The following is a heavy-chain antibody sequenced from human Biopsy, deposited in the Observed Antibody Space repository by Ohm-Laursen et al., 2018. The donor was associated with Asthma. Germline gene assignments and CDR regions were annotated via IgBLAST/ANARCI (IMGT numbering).Heavy chain of an antibody. Sequence: SDTLSLTCSVYGGSFSNYYWTWIRQPPGKGLESIGHVYYSGSTNYNPSLKSRVTISIDASKNQFSLKLTSVTAADTAVYYCARGVDRVTGLLDHFDSWGQGTLVTVSS. CDR1: GGSFSNYY. V-gene: IGHV4-59*07. CDR2: VYYSGST. CDR3: ARGVDRVTGLLDHFDS. D-gene: IGHD2-21*02. J-gene: IGHJ4*02.